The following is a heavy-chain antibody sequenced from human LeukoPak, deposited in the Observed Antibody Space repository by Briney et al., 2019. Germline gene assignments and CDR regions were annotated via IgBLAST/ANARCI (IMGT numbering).Heavy chain of an antibody. J-gene: IGHJ4*02. CDR1: GYTFTNYD. Sequence: ASVKVSCKASGYTFTNYDINWVRQAPGQGLEWMGWISAYNGNTNYTQRLQGRVTMTTDTSTSTVFMELRSLRSDDTAVYSCAKIAYGANFFDYWGQGTLVTVSS. CDR2: ISAYNGNT. CDR3: AKIAYGANFFDY. V-gene: IGHV1-18*01. D-gene: IGHD4/OR15-4a*01.